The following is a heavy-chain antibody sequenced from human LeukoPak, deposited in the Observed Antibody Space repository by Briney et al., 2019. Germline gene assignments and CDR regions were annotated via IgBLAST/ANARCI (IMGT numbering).Heavy chain of an antibody. CDR1: GGSISSTSYY. CDR2: IYYSGRT. CDR3: ARVVELGYYDSSGYLLKLFDY. J-gene: IGHJ4*02. V-gene: IGHV4-39*07. D-gene: IGHD3-22*01. Sequence: PSETLSLTCTVSGGSISSTSYYWGWIRQPPGKGLEWIGSIYYSGRTYYNPSLKSRVTISVDTSKNQFSLKLSSVTAADTAVYYCARVVELGYYDSSGYLLKLFDYWGQGTLVTVSS.